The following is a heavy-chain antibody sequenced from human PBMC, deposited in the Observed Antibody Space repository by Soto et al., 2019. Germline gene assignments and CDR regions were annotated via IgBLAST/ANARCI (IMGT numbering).Heavy chain of an antibody. CDR3: ARGYYDSSGYYTLRPFDY. V-gene: IGHV1-69*06. D-gene: IGHD3-22*01. J-gene: IGHJ4*02. CDR1: GGTFSSYA. CDR2: IIPIVGTA. Sequence: SVKVTCQASGGTFSSYAISWVRQAPGQGLEWMGGIIPIVGTANYAQKFQGRVTITADKSTSTAYMELSSLRSEDTAVYYCARGYYDSSGYYTLRPFDYWGQGALVTVAS.